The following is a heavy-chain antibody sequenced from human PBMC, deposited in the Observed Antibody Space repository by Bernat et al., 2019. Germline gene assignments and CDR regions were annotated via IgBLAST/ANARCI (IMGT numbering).Heavy chain of an antibody. J-gene: IGHJ4*02. V-gene: IGHV3-30-3*01. CDR2: ISYDGSNK. Sequence: QVQLVESGGGVVQPGGSLRLSCAASGFTFSSYAMHWVRQAPGKGLEWVALISYDGSNKYYADSVKGRFTISRDNSKNTLYLQMNSLRAEDTAVYYCARVLHSSSSGSDYWGQGTLVTVSS. CDR3: ARVLHSSSSGSDY. CDR1: GFTFSSYA. D-gene: IGHD6-6*01.